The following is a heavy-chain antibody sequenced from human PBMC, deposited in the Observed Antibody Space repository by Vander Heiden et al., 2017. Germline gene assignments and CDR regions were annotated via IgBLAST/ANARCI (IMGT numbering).Heavy chain of an antibody. Sequence: QVQLVQSGAEVKEPGASVTVSCKASGYTFIDYYTHWLRQAPGQGLEWMGWINPNSGATAYAHNLQGRVTVTRDTSISTAYMELSRLTSDDTAVYYCASESGSYYHYWGQGTLVTVSS. D-gene: IGHD1-26*01. CDR2: INPNSGAT. CDR3: ASESGSYYHY. V-gene: IGHV1-2*07. CDR1: GYTFIDYY. J-gene: IGHJ4*02.